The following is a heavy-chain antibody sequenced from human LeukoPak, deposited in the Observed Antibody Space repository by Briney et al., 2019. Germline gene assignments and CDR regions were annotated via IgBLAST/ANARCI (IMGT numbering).Heavy chain of an antibody. D-gene: IGHD1-14*01. CDR2: IGAAGAHT. Sequence: GGSLRLSCAGSGFRFSYHDMHWVRQAPGKGLEFVSSIGAAGAHTFYADSVKGRFTISRDNFQSTMYLQMDGLRPEDSAVYYCARELGGTKTGGFDIWGQGTVVTVSS. CDR1: GFRFSYHD. V-gene: IGHV3-64*02. CDR3: ARELGGTKTGGFDI. J-gene: IGHJ3*02.